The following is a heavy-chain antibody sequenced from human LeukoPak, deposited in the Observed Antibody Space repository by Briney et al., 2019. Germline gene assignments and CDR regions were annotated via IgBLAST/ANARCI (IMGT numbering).Heavy chain of an antibody. V-gene: IGHV4-4*07. CDR2: IYYTGNT. Sequence: SETLSLTCSVSGGSTSDYYWNWIRQPAGQGQEWLGRIYYTGNTAYNPSLESRLSMSLDTAKNQFSLKVTSVTAADTAVYYCARGGTLFTYFDSWGQGALVTVSS. D-gene: IGHD3-10*02. CDR1: GGSTSDYY. CDR3: ARGGTLFTYFDS. J-gene: IGHJ4*02.